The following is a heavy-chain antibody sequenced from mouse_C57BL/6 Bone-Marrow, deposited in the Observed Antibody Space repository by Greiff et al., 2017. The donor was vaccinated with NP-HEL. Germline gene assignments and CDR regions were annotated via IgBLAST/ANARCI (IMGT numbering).Heavy chain of an antibody. V-gene: IGHV5-6*01. CDR1: GFTFSSYG. CDR3: ARHLTTWGFAY. J-gene: IGHJ3*01. CDR2: ISSGGSYT. D-gene: IGHD1-1*01. Sequence: EVMLVESGGDLVKPGGSLKLSCAASGFTFSSYGMSWVRQTPDKRLEWVATISSGGSYTYYPDSVKGRFTISRDNAKNTLYLQMSSLKSEDTAMYYCARHLTTWGFAYWGQGTLVTVSA.